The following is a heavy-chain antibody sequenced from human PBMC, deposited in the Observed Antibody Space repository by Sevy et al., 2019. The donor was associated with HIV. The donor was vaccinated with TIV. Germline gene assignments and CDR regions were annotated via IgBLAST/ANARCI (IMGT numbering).Heavy chain of an antibody. D-gene: IGHD3-10*01. Sequence: SETLSLTCAVSGDSISSNTWWSWVRQPPGKGLEWIGEIYHSGNTNYNPSLKIRVTISVDKSKNQFSLNLNSVTAADTAVYYCARQSYGSGSRYSMDVWGQGTTVTVSS. CDR3: ARQSYGSGSRYSMDV. V-gene: IGHV4-4*02. J-gene: IGHJ6*02. CDR2: IYHSGNT. CDR1: GDSISSNTW.